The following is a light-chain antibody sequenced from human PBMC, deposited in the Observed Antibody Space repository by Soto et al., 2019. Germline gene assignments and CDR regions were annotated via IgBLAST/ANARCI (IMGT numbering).Light chain of an antibody. J-gene: IGKJ1*01. CDR1: QAISSH. V-gene: IGKV1-9*01. CDR3: LQLNSFPPT. CDR2: AAS. Sequence: DIQLTQSPSFLSASVGDRVTITCRASQAISSHLVWFQQESGKAPKLLIYAASTLQSGVPSRFTGVGAGTEFTLTISSLQPEDFATYYRLQLNSFPPTFGQGTKVETK.